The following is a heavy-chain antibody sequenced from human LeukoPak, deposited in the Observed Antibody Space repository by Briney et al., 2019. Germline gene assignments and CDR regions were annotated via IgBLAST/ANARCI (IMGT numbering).Heavy chain of an antibody. J-gene: IGHJ4*02. D-gene: IGHD2/OR15-2a*01. CDR1: GGSISSSY. CDR3: AGHHPRNTVDF. V-gene: IGHV4-59*08. Sequence: MSSETLSLTCSVSGGSISSSYCSWIRQPPGKGLEWIGYIYNRGTTNYTPSLKSRVTISLDTSKNQFSLKLSSVTAADTAVYYCAGHHPRNTVDFWGQGTLVTVSS. CDR2: IYNRGTT.